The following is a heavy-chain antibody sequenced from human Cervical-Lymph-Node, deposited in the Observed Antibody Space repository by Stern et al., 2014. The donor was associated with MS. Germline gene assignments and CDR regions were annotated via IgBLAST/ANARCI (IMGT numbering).Heavy chain of an antibody. D-gene: IGHD6-13*01. CDR1: GYSFTSYW. CDR3: ARHDGPAAGIEVRNGMDV. J-gene: IGHJ6*02. CDR2: IYPGDSDT. Sequence: EVQLVQSGAEVKKPGESLKISCKGSGYSFTSYWIGWVRQMPGNGLEGMGIIYPGDSDTRYSPSFQAQVIISADKSVSTAYLQWSSLKASDTAMYYCARHDGPAAGIEVRNGMDVWGQGTTVTVSS. V-gene: IGHV5-51*01.